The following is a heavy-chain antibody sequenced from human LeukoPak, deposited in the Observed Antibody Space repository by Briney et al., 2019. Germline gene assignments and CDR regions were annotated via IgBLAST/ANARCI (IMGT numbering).Heavy chain of an antibody. D-gene: IGHD2-2*01. J-gene: IGHJ5*02. Sequence: ASVKVSCKVSGYTLTELSMHWVRQAPGKGLEWMGGFDPEDGETIYAQKFQGRVTMTEDTSTDTAHMELSSLRSEDTAVYYCATDIVVGHFNWFDPWGQGTLVTVSS. CDR3: ATDIVVGHFNWFDP. V-gene: IGHV1-24*01. CDR2: FDPEDGET. CDR1: GYTLTELS.